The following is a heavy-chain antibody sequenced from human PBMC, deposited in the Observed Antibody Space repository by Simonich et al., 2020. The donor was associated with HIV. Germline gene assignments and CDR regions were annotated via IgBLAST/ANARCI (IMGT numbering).Heavy chain of an antibody. D-gene: IGHD5-12*01. J-gene: IGHJ4*02. CDR3: AKVTPRGGYVFDY. CDR1: GFTFSSYG. CDR2: IWHDGRNK. Sequence: QVQLVESGGGVVQPGRSLRLSCAASGFTFSSYGMHWVRQAPGKGLEWVAVIWHDGRNKYYADSVKGRFTISRDNSKNTLYLQMNSLRAEDTAMYYCAKVTPRGGYVFDYWGQGTLVTVSS. V-gene: IGHV3-30*18.